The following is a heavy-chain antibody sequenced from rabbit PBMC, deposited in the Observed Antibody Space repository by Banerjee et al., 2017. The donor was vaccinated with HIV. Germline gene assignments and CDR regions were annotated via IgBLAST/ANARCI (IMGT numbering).Heavy chain of an antibody. CDR2: IFTSSAGT. J-gene: IGHJ3*01. Sequence: QEQLVEAGGGLVTLGGSLKLSCKASGIDFSSYYYMCWVRQAPGKGLEWIACIFTSSAGTSYASWAKGRFTISKTSSTTVTLQMTSLTAADTATYFCARDLAGVIGWNFNFWGQGTLVTVS. D-gene: IGHD4-1*01. V-gene: IGHV1S45*01. CDR1: GIDFSSYYY. CDR3: ARDLAGVIGWNFNF.